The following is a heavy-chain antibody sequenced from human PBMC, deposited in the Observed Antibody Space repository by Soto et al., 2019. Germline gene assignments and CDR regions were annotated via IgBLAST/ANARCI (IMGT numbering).Heavy chain of an antibody. D-gene: IGHD3-22*01. CDR3: ARDPMSVRRMDV. CDR2: INSDGSST. CDR1: GFTISGYW. J-gene: IGHJ6*03. Sequence: EVQLVESGGGLVQPGGSLRLSCAASGFTISGYWMHWVRQAPGKRLVWVSRINSDGSSTGYADSVKGRFTISRDNTKNTLYLQMNSLRAEDTAVYYCARDPMSVRRMDVWGKGTTVTVSS. V-gene: IGHV3-74*01.